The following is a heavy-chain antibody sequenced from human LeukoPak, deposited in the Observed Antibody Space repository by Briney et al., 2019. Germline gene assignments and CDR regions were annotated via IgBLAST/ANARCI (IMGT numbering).Heavy chain of an antibody. CDR3: AKDAGNEYWYFDL. D-gene: IGHD2-8*01. V-gene: IGHV3-23*01. CDR2: ISGSGGST. CDR1: GFTFSNYA. J-gene: IGHJ2*01. Sequence: GGSLRLSCAASGFTFSNYAMSWVRQAPGKGLEWVSTISGSGGSTYSADSVKGRFTMSRDNSKNTLDLQVESLTAEDTAVYYCAKDAGNEYWYFDLWGRGTLVTVSS.